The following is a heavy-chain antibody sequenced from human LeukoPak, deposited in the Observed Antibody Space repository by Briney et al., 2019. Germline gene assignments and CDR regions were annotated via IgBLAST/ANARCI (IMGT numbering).Heavy chain of an antibody. CDR3: VRDRELHY. D-gene: IGHD1-7*01. V-gene: IGHV4-30-2*02. CDR2: IYHSGST. J-gene: IGHJ4*02. Sequence: SETLSLTCAVSGGSISSGGYSWSWIRQPPGKGLEWIGYIYHSGSTTYNPSLKSRATISVDTSKNQFSLKLTSMTAADTAFYYCVRDRELHYWGQGILVTVSS. CDR1: GGSISSGGYS.